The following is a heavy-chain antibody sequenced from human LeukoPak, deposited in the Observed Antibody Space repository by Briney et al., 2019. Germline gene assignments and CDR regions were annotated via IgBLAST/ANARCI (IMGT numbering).Heavy chain of an antibody. CDR3: SREFEP. CDR1: GFFFSTYW. Sequence: HPGGSLRLYCEASGFFFSTYWMAWVRQAPGKGLEWVASIKHDAIEEHYADSVKGRFTVSRDNGRNSLYLEMKSLRVEDTAVYYCSREFEPWGQGTLVIVSS. CDR2: IKHDAIEE. J-gene: IGHJ5*02. V-gene: IGHV3-7*01.